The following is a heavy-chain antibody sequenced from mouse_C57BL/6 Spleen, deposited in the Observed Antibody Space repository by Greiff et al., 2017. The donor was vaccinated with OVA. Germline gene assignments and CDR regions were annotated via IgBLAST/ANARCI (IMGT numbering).Heavy chain of an antibody. CDR2: INPNNGGT. D-gene: IGHD2-4*01. CDR1: GYTFTDYN. V-gene: IGHV1-18*01. J-gene: IGHJ3*01. Sequence: EVQLQQSGPELVKPGASVKIPCKASGYTFTDYNMDWVKQSHGKSLEWIGDINPNNGGTIYNQKFKGKATVTVDKSSSTAYMGLRSLTSEDTAVYDGARAGDYDEAWFAYWGQGTLVTVSA. CDR3: ARAGDYDEAWFAY.